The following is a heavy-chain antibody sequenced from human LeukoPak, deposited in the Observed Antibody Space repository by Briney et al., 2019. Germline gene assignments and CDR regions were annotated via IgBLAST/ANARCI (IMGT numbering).Heavy chain of an antibody. CDR2: NNHSGST. V-gene: IGHV4-34*01. J-gene: IGHJ4*02. CDR3: ARGLDRTEY. D-gene: IGHD3-22*01. CDR1: GGSFSGYY. Sequence: SETLSLTCAVYGGSFSGYYWSWIRQPPGKGLEWIGENNHSGSTNYNPSLKSRVTISVDTSKNQFSLKLSSVTAADTAVYYCARGLDRTEYWGQGTLVTVSS.